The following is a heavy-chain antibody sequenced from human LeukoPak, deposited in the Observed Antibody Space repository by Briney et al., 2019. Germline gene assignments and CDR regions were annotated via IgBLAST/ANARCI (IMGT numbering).Heavy chain of an antibody. Sequence: PSETLSLTCAVYGGSFSGYYWSWIRQPPGKGLEWIGEINHSGSTNYNPSLKSRVTISVDTSKNQFSLKLSSVTAADTAVYYCASYSAYYYDSSGYPTSFDYGGQGTLVTVSS. CDR3: ASYSAYYYDSSGYPTSFDY. V-gene: IGHV4-34*01. CDR2: INHSGST. J-gene: IGHJ4*02. CDR1: GGSFSGYY. D-gene: IGHD3-22*01.